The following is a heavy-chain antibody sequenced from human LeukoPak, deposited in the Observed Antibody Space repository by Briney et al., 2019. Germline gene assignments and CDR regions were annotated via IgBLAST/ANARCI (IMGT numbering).Heavy chain of an antibody. Sequence: GGSLRLSCAASGFNFNDYAIHWVRQAPGKGLEWVAVISYDGENEYYADSVKGRFTISRDNSNNTLSLQMNSLRAEDTAVYYCARDEGPADGYNQVGAFDIWGQGTMVTVSS. CDR2: ISYDGENE. CDR3: ARDEGPADGYNQVGAFDI. CDR1: GFNFNDYA. V-gene: IGHV3-30*03. D-gene: IGHD5-24*01. J-gene: IGHJ3*02.